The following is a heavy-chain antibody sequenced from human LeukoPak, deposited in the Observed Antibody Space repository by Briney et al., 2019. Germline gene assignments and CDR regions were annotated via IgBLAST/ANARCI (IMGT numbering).Heavy chain of an antibody. CDR3: ARVGSYNWNDYYFDY. J-gene: IGHJ4*02. CDR1: GGSFSGYY. D-gene: IGHD1-1*01. CDR2: INDSGST. Sequence: SETLSLTCAVYGGSFSGYYWSLIRQPPGKGLEWIGEINDSGSTNYNPSLKSRVTISVDTSKNQFSLKLSSVTAADTAVYYCARVGSYNWNDYYFDYWGQGTLVTVSS. V-gene: IGHV4-34*01.